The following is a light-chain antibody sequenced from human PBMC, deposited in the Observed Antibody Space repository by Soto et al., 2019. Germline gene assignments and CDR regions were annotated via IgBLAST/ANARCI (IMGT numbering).Light chain of an antibody. Sequence: QSVLTQPPSVSGAPGQRVTISCTGSSSDIGAGYDVHWYQQLPGTAPKLLIYDNNNRPSGVPDRFSGSKSGTSASLAITGLQAEDEADYYCQSYDNSLSGSYVFATGTKVTVL. CDR1: SSDIGAGYD. J-gene: IGLJ1*01. CDR3: QSYDNSLSGSYV. CDR2: DNN. V-gene: IGLV1-40*01.